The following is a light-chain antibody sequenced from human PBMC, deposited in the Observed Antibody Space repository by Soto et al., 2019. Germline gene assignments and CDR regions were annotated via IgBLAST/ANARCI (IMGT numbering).Light chain of an antibody. V-gene: IGKV1-39*01. J-gene: IGKJ5*01. CDR1: QSISSY. Sequence: IKMYKSPSSLSASVGDRVTITCRASQSISSYLNWYQQKPGKAPKVLIYAASNLQSGVPSRFSGSGSGTDFTLTISSLQPEDFATYSCQQSYTTPYTFGQRTLLEI. CDR2: AAS. CDR3: QQSYTTPYT.